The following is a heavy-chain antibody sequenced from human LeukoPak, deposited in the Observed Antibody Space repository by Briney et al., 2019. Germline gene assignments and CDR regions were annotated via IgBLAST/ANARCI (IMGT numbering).Heavy chain of an antibody. J-gene: IGHJ4*02. Sequence: GGSLRLSCAASGFTFSSYAMSWVRQAPGQRLEWMGWISAGNGNTKYSQNFQGRVTFISNTSATTAFMELSSLRSEDAAVYYCARDSGSGNNDYWGQGTLVTVSS. V-gene: IGHV1-3*01. CDR1: GFTFSSYA. CDR2: ISAGNGNT. CDR3: ARDSGSGNNDY. D-gene: IGHD1-26*01.